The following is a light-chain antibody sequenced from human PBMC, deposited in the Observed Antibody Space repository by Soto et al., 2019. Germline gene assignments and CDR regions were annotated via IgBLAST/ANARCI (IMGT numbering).Light chain of an antibody. V-gene: IGKV1-27*01. J-gene: IGKJ1*01. CDR1: PGIVYD. CDR3: QKYYTAPET. CDR2: DAS. Sequence: DIQMTQSPSSLSASVGDRVTITCRARPGIVYDLAWYQQKPGKVPKNLIYDASTLQSGVPSRFSGSGSGTDFTLTISSLQPEDVATYYCQKYYTAPETFGQGTKVDIK.